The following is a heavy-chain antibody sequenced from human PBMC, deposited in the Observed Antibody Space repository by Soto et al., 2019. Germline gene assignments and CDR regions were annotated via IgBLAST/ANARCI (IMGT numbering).Heavy chain of an antibody. CDR2: IYYSGST. Sequence: SETLSLTCTVSGGSISSGGYYWSWIRQHPGKGLEWIGYIYYSGSTYYNPSLKSRVTISVDTSKNQFSLKLSSVTAADTAVYYCARALKGSTYYDFWSGYAGPYYFDYWGQGTLVTVSS. CDR1: GGSISSGGYY. V-gene: IGHV4-31*03. D-gene: IGHD3-3*01. CDR3: ARALKGSTYYDFWSGYAGPYYFDY. J-gene: IGHJ4*02.